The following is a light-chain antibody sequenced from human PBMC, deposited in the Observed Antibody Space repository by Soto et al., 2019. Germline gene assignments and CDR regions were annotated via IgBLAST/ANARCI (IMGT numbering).Light chain of an antibody. CDR2: DAS. CDR1: QTVRNNY. CDR3: QQYSKWPIT. V-gene: IGKV3D-20*02. J-gene: IGKJ5*01. Sequence: VTTQSPATLSVSPGERVTLSCRASQTVRNNYLAWYQQKPGHAPRLLIYDASSRATGIPDRFSGGGSGTDFTLTISRLEPEDFAVYYCQQYSKWPITFGQGTRLEIK.